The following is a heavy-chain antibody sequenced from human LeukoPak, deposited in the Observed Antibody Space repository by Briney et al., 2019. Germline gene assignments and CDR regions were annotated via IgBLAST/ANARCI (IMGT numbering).Heavy chain of an antibody. CDR3: ARCTTGRTFGSLREIKRSREIDY. CDR2: ISSSGSTI. J-gene: IGHJ4*02. Sequence: PGGSLRLSCAASGFTFSSYEMNWVRQAPGKWLEWVSYISSSGSTIYYADSVKGRFTISRDNAKNSLYLQMNSLRVEDTAVYYCARCTTGRTFGSLREIKRSREIDYWGQGTLVTVSS. V-gene: IGHV3-48*03. CDR1: GFTFSSYE. D-gene: IGHD1-1*01.